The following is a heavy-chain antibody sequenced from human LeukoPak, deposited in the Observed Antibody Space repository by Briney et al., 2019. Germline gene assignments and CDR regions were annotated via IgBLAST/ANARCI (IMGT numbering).Heavy chain of an antibody. J-gene: IGHJ4*02. D-gene: IGHD3-22*01. V-gene: IGHV1-18*01. CDR1: GYTFTSYG. CDR2: ISAYNGNT. Sequence: GASVKVSCKASGYTFTSYGIGWVRQAPGQGLEWMGWISAYNGNTNYAQKLQGRVTMTTDTSTSTAYMELRSLRSDDTAVYYCAREGSLYDSSGYYLDYWGQGTLVTVSS. CDR3: AREGSLYDSSGYYLDY.